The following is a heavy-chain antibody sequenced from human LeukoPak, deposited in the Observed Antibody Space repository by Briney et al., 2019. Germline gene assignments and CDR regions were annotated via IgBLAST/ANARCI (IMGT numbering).Heavy chain of an antibody. CDR1: GGSISSYY. Sequence: SGALSLTCTVSGGSISSYYWSWIRQPAEKRLEWIGRIYTSGRTNYTSSLKSRVTMSVDTSKNQFSLKLSSVAAADTAVYYCARYSGSYLDAFDIWGQGTMVTVSS. D-gene: IGHD1-26*01. CDR3: ARYSGSYLDAFDI. J-gene: IGHJ3*02. V-gene: IGHV4-4*07. CDR2: IYTSGRT.